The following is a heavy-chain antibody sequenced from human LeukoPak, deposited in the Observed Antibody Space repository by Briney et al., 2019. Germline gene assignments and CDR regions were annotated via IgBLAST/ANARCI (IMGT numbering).Heavy chain of an antibody. CDR3: ARPGYTSGWIRGDFGH. D-gene: IGHD6-25*01. Sequence: ASVKVSCKASGYTFTGYYIHWVRQAPGQGLEWMGCINPNSGGTSYARRFQGRVTMTRDTSISTAYMELSSLRSDDTAVYYCARPGYTSGWIRGDFGHWGLGTLVTVSS. V-gene: IGHV1-2*02. J-gene: IGHJ4*02. CDR2: INPNSGGT. CDR1: GYTFTGYY.